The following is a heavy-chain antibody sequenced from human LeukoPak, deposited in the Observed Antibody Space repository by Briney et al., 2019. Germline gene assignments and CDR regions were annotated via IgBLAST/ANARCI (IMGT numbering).Heavy chain of an antibody. V-gene: IGHV4-34*01. Sequence: PSETLSLTCAVYGGSFSGYYWSWIRQPPGKGLEWIGEINHSGSTNYNPSLKSRVTISVDMAKNQFSLKLSSVTAADTAVYYCARATKSRRAREHYYYYGMDVWGQGTTVTVS. J-gene: IGHJ6*02. CDR3: ARATKSRRAREHYYYYGMDV. CDR2: INHSGST. CDR1: GGSFSGYY. D-gene: IGHD1-1*01.